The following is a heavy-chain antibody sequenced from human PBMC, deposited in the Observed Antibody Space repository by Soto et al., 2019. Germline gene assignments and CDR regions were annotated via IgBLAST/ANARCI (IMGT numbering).Heavy chain of an antibody. CDR1: GITFSSYA. CDR2: ISGSGGST. Sequence: GGSLRLSCAASGITFSSYAMSWVRQAPGKGLEWVSAISGSGGSTYYADSVKGRFTISRDNSKNTLYLQMNSLRAEDTAVYYCARAHYGDSPFDYWGQGTLVTVSS. CDR3: ARAHYGDSPFDY. D-gene: IGHD4-17*01. J-gene: IGHJ4*02. V-gene: IGHV3-23*01.